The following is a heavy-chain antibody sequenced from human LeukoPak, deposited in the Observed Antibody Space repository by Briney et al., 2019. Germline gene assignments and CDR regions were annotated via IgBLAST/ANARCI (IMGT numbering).Heavy chain of an antibody. CDR3: ARDGSGYAEKSADYFDY. CDR2: INPGGGT. D-gene: IGHD5-12*01. CDR1: GYTFTSYY. Sequence: ASVKVSCKASGYTFTSYYMHWVRQAPGQGLEWMGIINPGGGTNYAQKLQGRVTMTRDTSTSTVYMELSSLRSEDTAVYYCARDGSGYAEKSADYFDYWGQGTLVTVSS. J-gene: IGHJ4*02. V-gene: IGHV1-46*04.